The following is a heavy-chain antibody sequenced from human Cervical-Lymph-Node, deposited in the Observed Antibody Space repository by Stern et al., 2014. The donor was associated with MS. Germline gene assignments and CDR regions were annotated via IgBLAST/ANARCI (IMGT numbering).Heavy chain of an antibody. V-gene: IGHV4-31*03. Sequence: VQLVESGPGLVKPSQTLSLTCTVSGGSISSGGYYWSWIRQHPGKGLEWIGYIYYSASTYYNPSLKSRVTISVDTSKNQFSLKLSSVTAADTAVYYCARGECGGDCYSVWYFDLWGRGTLVTVSS. J-gene: IGHJ2*01. CDR2: IYYSAST. D-gene: IGHD2-21*02. CDR3: ARGECGGDCYSVWYFDL. CDR1: GGSISSGGYY.